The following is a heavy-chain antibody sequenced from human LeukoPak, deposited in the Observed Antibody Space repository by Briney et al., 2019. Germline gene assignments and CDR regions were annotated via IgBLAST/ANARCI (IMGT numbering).Heavy chain of an antibody. CDR1: GGTFSSYA. J-gene: IGHJ4*02. Sequence: SVKVSCKASGGTFSSYAISWVRQAPGQGLEWMGGIIPIFGTANYAQKFQGRVTITADESTSTAYMELSSLRSEDTAVYYCARARIAVAGTGEASYYFDYWGQGTLVTVSS. CDR3: ARARIAVAGTGEASYYFDY. D-gene: IGHD6-19*01. CDR2: IIPIFGTA. V-gene: IGHV1-69*13.